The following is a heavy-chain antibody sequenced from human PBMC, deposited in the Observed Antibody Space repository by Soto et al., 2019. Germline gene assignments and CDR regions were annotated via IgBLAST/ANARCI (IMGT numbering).Heavy chain of an antibody. D-gene: IGHD2-15*01. CDR2: ISAYNGNT. J-gene: IGHJ3*02. V-gene: IGHV1-18*01. CDR1: GYTFTSYV. Sequence: GASVKVSCKASGYTFTSYVISWVRQAPGQGLEWMGWISAYNGNTNYAQKLQGRVTMTTDTSTSTAYMELRSLRSDDTAVYYCARDHSDIVVVVAATLPPLDAFDSWGQGTMVTVSS. CDR3: ARDHSDIVVVVAATLPPLDAFDS.